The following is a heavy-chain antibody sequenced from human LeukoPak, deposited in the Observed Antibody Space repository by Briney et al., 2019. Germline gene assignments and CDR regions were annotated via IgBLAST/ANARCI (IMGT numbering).Heavy chain of an antibody. D-gene: IGHD6-19*01. Sequence: GGSLRLSCAASGFTFSSYAMSWVRQAPGKGLEWVGRIKSKTDGGTTDYAAPVKGRFTISRDDSKNTLYLQMNSLKTEDTAVYYCTTASPLIAVAEDIYYYYGMDVWGQGTTVTVSS. CDR1: GFTFSSYA. CDR3: TTASPLIAVAEDIYYYYGMDV. V-gene: IGHV3-15*01. J-gene: IGHJ6*02. CDR2: IKSKTDGGTT.